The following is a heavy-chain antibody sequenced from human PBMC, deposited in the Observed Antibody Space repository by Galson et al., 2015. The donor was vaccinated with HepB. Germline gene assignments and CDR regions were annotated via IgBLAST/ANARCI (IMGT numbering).Heavy chain of an antibody. Sequence: SLRLSCAASGFTFSTYWMTWVRQAPGKGLEWVANINGDGSEKSYVDSVKGRFTISRDNAKNSLYLQMNSLRVEDTAVYYCARHMGRDDYWGQGTLVTVSS. J-gene: IGHJ4*02. V-gene: IGHV3-7*01. CDR1: GFTFSTYW. CDR2: INGDGSEK. D-gene: IGHD3-10*01. CDR3: ARHMGRDDY.